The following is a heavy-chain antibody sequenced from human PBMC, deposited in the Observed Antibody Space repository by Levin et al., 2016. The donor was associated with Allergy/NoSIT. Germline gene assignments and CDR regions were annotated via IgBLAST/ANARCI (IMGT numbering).Heavy chain of an antibody. CDR2: ISSSSSTI. V-gene: IGHV3-48*02. Sequence: GESLKISCVASGFTFSSNSMNWVRQAPGEGLEWVSYISSSSSTIYYADSVKGRFTTSRDNAKNSLYLQMNSLRDEDTAVYYCARDPFFDGDYYDSGRYYNTGGYFDCWGQGTLVTVSS. CDR1: GFTFSSNS. J-gene: IGHJ4*02. CDR3: ARDPFFDGDYYDSGRYYNTGGYFDC. D-gene: IGHD3-10*01.